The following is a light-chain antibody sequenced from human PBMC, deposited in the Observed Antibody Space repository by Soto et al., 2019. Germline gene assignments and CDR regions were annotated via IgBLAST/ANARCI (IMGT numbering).Light chain of an antibody. CDR1: SSDLGSYNR. CDR2: EVR. J-gene: IGLJ2*01. Sequence: QSALTQPPSVSGSPGQSVTISCTGTSSDLGSYNRVAWYQQFPGTAPKLIIYEVRNRPSGVPDRFSGSKAGYTASLTISGLQAEDEADYYCSSYTTSSTVVFGEGTKVTVL. V-gene: IGLV2-18*02. CDR3: SSYTTSSTVV.